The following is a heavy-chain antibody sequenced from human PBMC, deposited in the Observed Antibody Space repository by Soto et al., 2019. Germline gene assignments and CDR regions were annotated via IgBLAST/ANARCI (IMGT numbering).Heavy chain of an antibody. CDR3: ARHEQFYYYYYGMDV. V-gene: IGHV5-51*01. D-gene: IGHD4-4*01. J-gene: IGHJ6*02. CDR1: GYSFTTYW. Sequence: GASVKVSCKASGYSFTTYWIAWVRQMPGKGLEWMGIINPGDSDIRYSPSFQGQVTISADNSISTAYLQWSSLKASDTAMYYCARHEQFYYYYYGMDVWGQGTAVTVSS. CDR2: INPGDSDI.